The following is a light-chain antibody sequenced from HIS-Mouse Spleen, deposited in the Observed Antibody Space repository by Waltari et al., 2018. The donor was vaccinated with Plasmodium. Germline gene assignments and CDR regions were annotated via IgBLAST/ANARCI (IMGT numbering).Light chain of an antibody. V-gene: IGKV3-15*01. CDR1: QRVSSN. Sequence: EIVMTQSPATLSVSPGERATISCRASQRVSSNFAWYQQKPGQAPRLLIYGASTRATGIPARFSGSGSGTEFTLTISSLQSEDFAVYYCQQYNNWPFTFGPGTKVDIK. J-gene: IGKJ3*01. CDR3: QQYNNWPFT. CDR2: GAS.